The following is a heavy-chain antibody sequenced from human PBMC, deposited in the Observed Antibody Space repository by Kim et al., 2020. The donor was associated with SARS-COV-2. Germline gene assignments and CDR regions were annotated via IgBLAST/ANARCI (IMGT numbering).Heavy chain of an antibody. CDR2: INAGNGNT. J-gene: IGHJ5*02. Sequence: ASVKVSCKASGYTFTSYAMHWVRQAPGQRLEWMGWINAGNGNTKYSQKFQGRVTITRDTSASTAYMELSSLRSEDTAVYYCARDSNRWFGSAVDPWGQGTLVTVSS. D-gene: IGHD3-10*01. CDR1: GYTFTSYA. V-gene: IGHV1-3*01. CDR3: ARDSNRWFGSAVDP.